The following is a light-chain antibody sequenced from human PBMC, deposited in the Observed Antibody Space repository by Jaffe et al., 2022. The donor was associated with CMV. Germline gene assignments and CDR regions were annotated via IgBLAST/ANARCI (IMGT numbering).Light chain of an antibody. CDR2: KAS. Sequence: DIQMTQSPSTLSASVGDRVTITCRASQSISTWLAWYQQKPGKAPKLLIYKASSLETGVPSRFSGSGSETEFTLTISSLQPDDFAAYYCQQYNFYPYTFGQGTKLEIK. V-gene: IGKV1-5*03. CDR3: QQYNFYPYT. J-gene: IGKJ2*01. CDR1: QSISTW.